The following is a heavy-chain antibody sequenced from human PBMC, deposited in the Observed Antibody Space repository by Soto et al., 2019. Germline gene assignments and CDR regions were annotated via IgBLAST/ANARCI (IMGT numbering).Heavy chain of an antibody. CDR3: ARILGYCSPGSCDS. J-gene: IGHJ4*02. CDR1: GYTFSSYA. D-gene: IGHD2-15*01. V-gene: IGHV1-3*01. Sequence: ASVKVSCKASGYTFSSYAMHWVRQAPGQRLEWMGWINAGSANTKYSQKFQGRVTITRDTSASTAYMELSSLRSEDTAVYYCARILGYCSPGSCDSWGQGPLFTVYS. CDR2: INAGSANT.